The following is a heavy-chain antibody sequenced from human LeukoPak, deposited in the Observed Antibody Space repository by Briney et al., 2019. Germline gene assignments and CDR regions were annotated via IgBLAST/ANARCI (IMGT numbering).Heavy chain of an antibody. V-gene: IGHV4-59*08. CDR3: ARHGGGSSSVFYSDY. CDR2: IYYSGST. CDR1: GASISSHY. D-gene: IGHD6-13*01. J-gene: IGHJ4*02. Sequence: SETLSLTCTVSGASISSHYWSWIRQPPGKGLEWIVYIYYSGSTNYNPSLKSRVTTSVDTSKNQFSLKLTSVSAADTAVYYCARHGGGSSSVFYSDYWGQGALVTVSS.